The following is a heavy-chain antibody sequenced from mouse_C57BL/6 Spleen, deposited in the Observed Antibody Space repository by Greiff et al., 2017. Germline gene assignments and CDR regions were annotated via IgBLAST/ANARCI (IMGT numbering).Heavy chain of an antibody. V-gene: IGHV1-59*01. CDR3: ARVYYYAMDY. CDR2: IDPSDSYT. Sequence: QVQLQQSGAELVRPGTSVKLSCKASGYTFTSYWMHWVKQRPGQGLEWIGVIDPSDSYTNYNQKFKGKATLTVDTSSSTAYMQLSSLTSEDSAVYYCARVYYYAMDYWGQGTSDTVSS. CDR1: GYTFTSYW. J-gene: IGHJ4*01.